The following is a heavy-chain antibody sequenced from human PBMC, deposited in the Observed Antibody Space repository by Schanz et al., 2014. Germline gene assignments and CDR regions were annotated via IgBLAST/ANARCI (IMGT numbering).Heavy chain of an antibody. CDR3: ARDRGYCSGGSCLTFDY. V-gene: IGHV3-13*01. Sequence: VQLVESGGGVVQPGGSLRLSCAASGFTLSNSDMHWVRQGTGKGLEWVSTIGYLGDTYYPDSVKGRFTMSRDNSKNTLYLQMNSLRAEDTAVYYCARDRGYCSGGSCLTFDYWGQGTLVTVSS. CDR2: IGYLGDT. CDR1: GFTLSNSD. D-gene: IGHD2-15*01. J-gene: IGHJ4*02.